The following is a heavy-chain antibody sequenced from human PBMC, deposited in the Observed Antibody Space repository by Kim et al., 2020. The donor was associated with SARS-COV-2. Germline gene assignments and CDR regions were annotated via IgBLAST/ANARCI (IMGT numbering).Heavy chain of an antibody. Sequence: SVKVSCKASGGTFSSYAINWVRQAPGQGLEWMGGIIPICGTADYAQKFQGRVTITTDDSTNTAYMELSSLRSEDTAVYYCAVDGITGTTLYTFGMDVLG. V-gene: IGHV1-69*05. CDR2: IIPICGTA. D-gene: IGHD1-1*01. J-gene: IGHJ6*02. CDR1: GGTFSSYA. CDR3: AVDGITGTTLYTFGMDV.